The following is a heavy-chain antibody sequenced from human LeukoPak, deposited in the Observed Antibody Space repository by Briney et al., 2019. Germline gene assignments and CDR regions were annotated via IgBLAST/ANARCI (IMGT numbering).Heavy chain of an antibody. J-gene: IGHJ2*01. CDR2: IYYIGRT. Sequence: SETLSLTCTVSGDSINSYYWSWIRQPPGKGLEWIAYIYYIGRTNYNPSLKSRATISIDTSKNQLSLILTSVTAADTAVYYCARDGPYISSRSLGYFDLWGRGTLVSVSS. V-gene: IGHV4-59*01. D-gene: IGHD6-13*01. CDR1: GDSINSYY. CDR3: ARDGPYISSRSLGYFDL.